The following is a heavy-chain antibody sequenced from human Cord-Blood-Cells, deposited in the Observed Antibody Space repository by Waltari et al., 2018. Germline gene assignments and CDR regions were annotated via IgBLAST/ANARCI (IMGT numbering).Heavy chain of an antibody. D-gene: IGHD3-3*01. CDR1: GFSLSNARMG. V-gene: IGHV2-26*01. J-gene: IGHJ4*02. Sequence: QVTLKESGPVLVKPTETLTLTCTVSGFSLSNARMGVSWIRQPPGKALDGLAHIFSNDEKSYSTSLKSRLTISKDTSKSQVVLTMTNMDPVDTATYYCARIWYYDFWSGFHYFDYWGQGTLVTVSS. CDR2: IFSNDEK. CDR3: ARIWYYDFWSGFHYFDY.